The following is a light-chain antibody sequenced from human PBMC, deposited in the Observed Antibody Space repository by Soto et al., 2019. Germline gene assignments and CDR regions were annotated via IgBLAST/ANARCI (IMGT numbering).Light chain of an antibody. J-gene: IGKJ5*01. CDR2: GAS. Sequence: EIVVTQSPATLSVSPGERATLSCRASQSVTKNSLNWYQQKPGQAPRLLIYGASIRATGIPDRFSGSGSETDFTLTISRLEPEDFALYYCQQYGSSAPITFGQGTRLEI. CDR3: QQYGSSAPIT. CDR1: QSVTKNS. V-gene: IGKV3-20*01.